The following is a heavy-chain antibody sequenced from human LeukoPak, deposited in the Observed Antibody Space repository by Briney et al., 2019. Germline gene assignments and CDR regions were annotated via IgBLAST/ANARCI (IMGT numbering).Heavy chain of an antibody. D-gene: IGHD4-17*01. Sequence: PGGSLRLSCAASGFTFSDHYMDWVRQAPGKGLEWVGRIRKKVNSYTTEYAASVKGRFTISRDDSKSIAYLQMNSLKTEDTAVYYCTRVFGDYGGEGMDYWGQGTLVTVSS. CDR3: TRVFGDYGGEGMDY. CDR2: IRKKVNSYTT. J-gene: IGHJ4*02. V-gene: IGHV3-72*01. CDR1: GFTFSDHY.